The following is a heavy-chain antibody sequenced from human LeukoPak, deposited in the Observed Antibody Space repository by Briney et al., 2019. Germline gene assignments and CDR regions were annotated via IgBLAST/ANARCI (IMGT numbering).Heavy chain of an antibody. CDR3: AKDKEQWYSSGWPDY. J-gene: IGHJ4*01. V-gene: IGHV3-9*01. D-gene: IGHD6-19*01. Sequence: SGGSLRLSCAASGFTFDDYAMHWVRQAPGKGPEWVSGINWNSGSIDYAGSVKGRFTISRDNAKNSLYLQMNSLRAEDTALYYCAKDKEQWYSSGWPDYWGQGTLVTVSS. CDR1: GFTFDDYA. CDR2: INWNSGSI.